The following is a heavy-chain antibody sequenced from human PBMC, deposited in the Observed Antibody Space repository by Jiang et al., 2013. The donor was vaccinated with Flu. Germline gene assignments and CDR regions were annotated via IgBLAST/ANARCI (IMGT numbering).Heavy chain of an antibody. V-gene: IGHV3-7*03. Sequence: VQLLESGGGLVQPGGSLRLSCAASGFTFRTYWMSWVRQVPGKGLELVAYIESDVNKKYYVDSVKGRFTISRDNAKNSLYLQMSSLRAEDSAVYYCARANFGLDYWGQGALVTVSS. CDR1: GFTFRTYW. CDR2: IESDVNKK. J-gene: IGHJ4*02. CDR3: ARANFGLDY. D-gene: IGHD1-1*01.